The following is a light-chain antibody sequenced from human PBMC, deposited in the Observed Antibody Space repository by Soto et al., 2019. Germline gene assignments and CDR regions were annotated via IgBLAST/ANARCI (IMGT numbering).Light chain of an antibody. V-gene: IGKV3-11*01. CDR1: QSVSSY. CDR2: DAS. Sequence: EIVLTQSPATLSLSPGERATLSFRASQSVSSYLAWYQQSPGQAPRLLIYDASNRATGIPARFSGSGSGTDFTLTSSSLEPEDFAMYYGQQRSNWPPVTFGGGTKVEIK. CDR3: QQRSNWPPVT. J-gene: IGKJ4*01.